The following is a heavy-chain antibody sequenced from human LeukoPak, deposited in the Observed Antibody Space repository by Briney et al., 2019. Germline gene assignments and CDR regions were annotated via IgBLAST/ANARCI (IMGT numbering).Heavy chain of an antibody. CDR2: LYYSGST. V-gene: IGHV4-59*01. CDR3: ARVRGTFETD. CDR1: GAYISTYY. Sequence: SEPLSLTCTVSGAYISTYYWSWIRQPPGKGLEWIGYLYYSGSTTYSPSLKSRDTMSVDTSKSQFSLKLNSVTAADTAIYYCARVRGTFETDWGQGTLVTV. J-gene: IGHJ1*01. D-gene: IGHD2/OR15-2a*01.